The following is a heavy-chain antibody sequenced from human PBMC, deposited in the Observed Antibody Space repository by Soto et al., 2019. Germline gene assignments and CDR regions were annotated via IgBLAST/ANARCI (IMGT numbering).Heavy chain of an antibody. D-gene: IGHD2-8*02. CDR3: ARDSFTAGLYFDY. CDR1: GDSIRSYY. Sequence: QVQLQESGPGLVKPSETLSLTCTVSGDSIRSYYWNWIRQPPGKRLEWIGYIYSSGLTNYNPSLKSRVTMSLDTSKNQFSLMLNSVNAADTAVYYCARDSFTAGLYFDYWGRGTLVTVSS. CDR2: IYSSGLT. V-gene: IGHV4-59*01. J-gene: IGHJ4*02.